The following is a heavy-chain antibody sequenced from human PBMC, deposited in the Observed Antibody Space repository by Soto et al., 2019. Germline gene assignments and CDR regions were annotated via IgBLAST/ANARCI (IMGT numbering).Heavy chain of an antibody. CDR1: GYTFTGYY. Sequence: CASVKVSCKASGYTFTGYYMHWVRQAPGQGLEWMGWINPNSGGTNYAQKFQGRVTMTRDTSISTAYMELSRLRSDDTAVYYCAREGSTGDLIGVVESKYYYYYGMDVWGQGTTVTVSS. CDR2: INPNSGGT. D-gene: IGHD3-3*01. J-gene: IGHJ6*02. CDR3: AREGSTGDLIGVVESKYYYYYGMDV. V-gene: IGHV1-2*02.